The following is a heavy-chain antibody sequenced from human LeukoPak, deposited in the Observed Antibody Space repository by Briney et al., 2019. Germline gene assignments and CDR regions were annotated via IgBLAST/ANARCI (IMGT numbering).Heavy chain of an antibody. V-gene: IGHV1-69*13. CDR1: GGTFSSYA. Sequence: GASVKVSCKASGGTFSSYAISWVRQAPGQGLDWMGGIIPIFGTANYAQKFQGRVTITADESTSTAYMELSSLRSEDTAVYYCARGMVEMATSTDYWGQGTLVTVSS. CDR3: ARGMVEMATSTDY. J-gene: IGHJ4*02. D-gene: IGHD5-24*01. CDR2: IIPIFGTA.